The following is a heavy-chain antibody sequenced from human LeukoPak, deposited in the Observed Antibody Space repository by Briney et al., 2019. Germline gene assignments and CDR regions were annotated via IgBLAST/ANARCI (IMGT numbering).Heavy chain of an antibody. J-gene: IGHJ4*02. Sequence: GGSLRLSCAASGFTFSSYSMNWVRQAPGKGLEWVSSISSSSSYIYYADSVKGRFTISRDNAENSLFLQMNRLRVADTAVYYCTRDFGRSSYYFDFWGQGTLVTVSS. CDR3: TRDFGRSSYYFDF. CDR1: GFTFSSYS. CDR2: ISSSSSYI. V-gene: IGHV3-21*01. D-gene: IGHD3-3*01.